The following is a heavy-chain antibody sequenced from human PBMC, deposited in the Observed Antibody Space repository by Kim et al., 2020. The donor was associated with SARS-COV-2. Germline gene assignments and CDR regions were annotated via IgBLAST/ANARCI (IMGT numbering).Heavy chain of an antibody. CDR1: GFTFSHDW. CDR2: INQDGSES. Sequence: GGSLRLSCAASGFTFSHDWMTWVRQAPGKGLEWVANINQDGSESYYVDSVKGRFTISRDNAKNSLLLQMNSLRVEDTVVYYCARSVFADNYWGQCTLGSV. J-gene: IGHJ4*02. CDR3: ARSVFADNY. D-gene: IGHD3-10*02. V-gene: IGHV3-7*03.